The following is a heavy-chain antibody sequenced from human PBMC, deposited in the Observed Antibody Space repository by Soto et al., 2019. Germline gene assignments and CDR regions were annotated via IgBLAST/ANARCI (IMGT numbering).Heavy chain of an antibody. CDR3: ASDRGRDDPIDL. CDR2: IWHDGAHI. V-gene: IGHV3-33*01. D-gene: IGHD3-10*01. Sequence: QVQLVESGGGVVQPGTSLRLSCAASGFSFSSYGMHWVRQAPGKGLDWVAVIWHDGAHIEYADSVKGRFTVSRDNSKSLLYLQMNSLRAEDMAVYHCASDRGRDDPIDLWGQGTLVTVSS. CDR1: GFSFSSYG. J-gene: IGHJ4*02.